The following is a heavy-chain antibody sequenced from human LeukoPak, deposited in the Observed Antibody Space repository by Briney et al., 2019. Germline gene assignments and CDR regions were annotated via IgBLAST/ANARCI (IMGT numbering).Heavy chain of an antibody. J-gene: IGHJ3*02. CDR2: IDHSGST. CDR3: ARAQPRPITGTTGSAFDI. CDR1: GGSFSNYY. D-gene: IGHD1-20*01. Sequence: SETLSLTCAVYGGSFSNYYWNWIRQPPGKGLEWIGEIDHSGSTSYNPSLKSRVTISVDKSKNQFSLKLSSVTAADTAVYYCARAQPRPITGTTGSAFDIWGQGTMVTVSS. V-gene: IGHV4-34*01.